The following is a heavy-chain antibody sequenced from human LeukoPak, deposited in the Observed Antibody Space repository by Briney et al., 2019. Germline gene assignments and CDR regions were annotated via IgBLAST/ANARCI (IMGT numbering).Heavy chain of an antibody. D-gene: IGHD2-2*01. J-gene: IGHJ4*02. CDR1: GFTFDDYG. V-gene: IGHV3-20*04. CDR3: ARVVVAHTYSYLDY. Sequence: RPGGSLRLSCAASGFTFDDYGMSWVRQAPGKGLEWVSGINWNGGSTGYADSVKGRFTISRDNAKNSLYLQMNSLRAEDTALYYCARVVVAHTYSYLDYWGQGTLVTVSS. CDR2: INWNGGST.